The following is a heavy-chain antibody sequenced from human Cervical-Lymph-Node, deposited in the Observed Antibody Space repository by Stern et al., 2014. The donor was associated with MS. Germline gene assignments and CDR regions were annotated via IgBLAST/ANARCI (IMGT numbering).Heavy chain of an antibody. V-gene: IGHV1-46*01. D-gene: IGHD6-25*01. CDR2: INPDGGKT. J-gene: IGHJ6*02. CDR1: GYTLSTFY. CDR3: AREKAGGAADYGMDV. Sequence: VQLVESGAEVKEPGASVKISCRASGYTLSTFYMHWVRQAPGHGLEWMGIINPDGGKTSRAQKFQGRVTMTRDTSTNTVYMELTSLRSEDTAVYYCAREKAGGAADYGMDVWGQGTTVTVSS.